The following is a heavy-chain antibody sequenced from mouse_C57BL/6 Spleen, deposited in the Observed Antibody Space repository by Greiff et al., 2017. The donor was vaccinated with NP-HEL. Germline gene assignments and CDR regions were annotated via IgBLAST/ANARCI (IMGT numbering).Heavy chain of an antibody. CDR3: ARWVITTVVAVYYAMDY. J-gene: IGHJ4*01. D-gene: IGHD1-1*01. CDR2: IYPGSGST. V-gene: IGHV1-55*01. Sequence: VQLQQSGAELVKPGASVKMSCKASGYTFTSYWITWVKQRPGQGLEWIGDIYPGSGSTNYNEKFKSKATLTVDTSSSTAYMQLSSLTSEDSAVYYCARWVITTVVAVYYAMDYWGQGTSVTVSS. CDR1: GYTFTSYW.